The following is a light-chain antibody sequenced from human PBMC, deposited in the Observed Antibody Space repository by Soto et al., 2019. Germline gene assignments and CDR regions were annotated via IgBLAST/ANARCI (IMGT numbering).Light chain of an antibody. V-gene: IGLV2-8*01. CDR3: SSFAGTKGV. Sequence: QSVLTQPPSASGSPGQSVTISCTGTRSDIGAYNYVSWYQQHPGKAPKLMIYEVTKRPSGVPDRFSGSKSDNTASLTVSGLQAEDEADYYCSSFAGTKGVFGTGTKLTVL. CDR1: RSDIGAYNY. CDR2: EVT. J-gene: IGLJ1*01.